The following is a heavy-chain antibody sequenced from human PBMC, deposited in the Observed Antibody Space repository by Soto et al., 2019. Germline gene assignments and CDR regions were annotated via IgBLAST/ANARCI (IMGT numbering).Heavy chain of an antibody. V-gene: IGHV1-18*04. J-gene: IGHJ6*02. D-gene: IGHD3-3*01. CDR1: GYTFTSYG. CDR2: SRAYNGNT. CDR3: ARDRDDFWSGYSLYYYYGMDV. Sequence: WASVNVSCKASGYTFTSYGISWVRQAPGQGLEWMGWSRAYNGNTNYAQNLQGGDTMTTDTSTSTAYMELRSLRSDDTAVYHCARDRDDFWSGYSLYYYYGMDVWGHRTPLTVSS.